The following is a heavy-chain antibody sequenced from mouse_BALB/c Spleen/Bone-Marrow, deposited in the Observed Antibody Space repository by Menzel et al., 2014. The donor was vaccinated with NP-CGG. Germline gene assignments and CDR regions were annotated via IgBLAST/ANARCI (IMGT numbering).Heavy chain of an antibody. Sequence: EVQLQQSGPELVKPGASVKVSCKASGYAFTNYNMYWVKQSHGKSLEWIGYNDPYSGGTNYNQKFKGKATLAVDKSSSTAYMHLNSLTSEDSAVYYCARLGTTAVPDYWGQGTTLTVSS. J-gene: IGHJ2*01. CDR2: NDPYSGGT. D-gene: IGHD1-1*01. V-gene: IGHV1S135*01. CDR3: ARLGTTAVPDY. CDR1: GYAFTNYN.